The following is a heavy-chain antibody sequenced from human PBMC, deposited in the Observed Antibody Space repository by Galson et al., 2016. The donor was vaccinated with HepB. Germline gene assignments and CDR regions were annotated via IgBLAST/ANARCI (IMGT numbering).Heavy chain of an antibody. CDR2: IYYSGGT. J-gene: IGHJ6*02. CDR3: ARFNKSYHYYGLDV. D-gene: IGHD1/OR15-1a*01. V-gene: IGHV4-31*03. Sequence: TLSLTCTVSGGSISSGGYYWNWVRQHPGKGLEWIGYIYYSGGTYYNPSLKSRVNISSDTSTNQFSLKLTSVTAADTAVYYCARFNKSYHYYGLDVWGLGTTVTVSS. CDR1: GGSISSGGYY.